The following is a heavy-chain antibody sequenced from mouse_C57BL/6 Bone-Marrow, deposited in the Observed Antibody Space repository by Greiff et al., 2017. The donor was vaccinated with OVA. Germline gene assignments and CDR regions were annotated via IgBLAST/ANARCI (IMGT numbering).Heavy chain of an antibody. V-gene: IGHV1-54*01. D-gene: IGHD1-1*01. J-gene: IGHJ4*01. CDR1: GYAFTNYL. CDR3: ARKGYGSSMDY. CDR2: INPGSGGT. Sequence: VQLVESGAELVRPGTSVKVSCKASGYAFTNYLIEWVKQRPGQGLEWIGVINPGSGGTNYNEKFKGKATLTADKSSSTAYMQLSSLTSEDSAVYFCARKGYGSSMDYWGQGTSVTVSS.